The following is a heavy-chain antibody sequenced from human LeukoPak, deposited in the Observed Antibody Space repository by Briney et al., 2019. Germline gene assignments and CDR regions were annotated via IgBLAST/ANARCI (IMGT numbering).Heavy chain of an antibody. J-gene: IGHJ4*02. D-gene: IGHD1-26*01. CDR3: VREAGSGSCPMCYFDC. CDR1: GFTFSDYY. Sequence: GGSLRLSCAASGFTFSDYYMDWVRQAPGKGLEWVGRTRNKANSYATEYAASVKGRFTISRDDSKNSLFLQVNSLKTEDTAVYYCVREAGSGSCPMCYFDCWGQGTLVTVSS. CDR2: TRNKANSYAT. V-gene: IGHV3-72*01.